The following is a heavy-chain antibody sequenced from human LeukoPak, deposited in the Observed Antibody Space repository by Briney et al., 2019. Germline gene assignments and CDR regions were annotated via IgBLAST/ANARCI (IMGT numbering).Heavy chain of an antibody. Sequence: ASVKVSRKASGYTFTSYGISWVRQAPGQGLEWMGWISAYNGNTNYAQKLQGRVTMTTDTSTSTAYMELRSLRSDDTAVYYCARASGGIVVVSEDYWGQGTLVTVSS. CDR2: ISAYNGNT. D-gene: IGHD3-22*01. CDR1: GYTFTSYG. V-gene: IGHV1-18*01. J-gene: IGHJ4*02. CDR3: ARASGGIVVVSEDY.